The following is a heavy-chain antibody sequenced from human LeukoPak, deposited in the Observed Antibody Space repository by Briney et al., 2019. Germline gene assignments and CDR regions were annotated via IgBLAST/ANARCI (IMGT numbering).Heavy chain of an antibody. CDR2: IYSGGST. CDR1: GFTVSSNY. CDR3: ARDRDYGGHYYDRSGIDAFDI. Sequence: GGSLRLSCAASGFTVSSNYMSWVRQAPGKGLEWVSVIYSGGSTYYADSVKGRFTISRDNSKNTLYLQMNSLRAEDTAVYYCARDRDYGGHYYDRSGIDAFDIWGQGTMVTVSS. J-gene: IGHJ3*02. D-gene: IGHD3-22*01. V-gene: IGHV3-53*01.